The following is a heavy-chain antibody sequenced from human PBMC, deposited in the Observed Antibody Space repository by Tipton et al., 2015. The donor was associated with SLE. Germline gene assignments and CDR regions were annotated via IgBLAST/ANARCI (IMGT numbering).Heavy chain of an antibody. CDR2: IYYSGST. Sequence: GLVKPSETLSLTCTVSGGSISSHYWSWIRQPPGKGLEWIGYIYYSGSTNYNPSLKSRVTISVDTSKNQFSLKLSSVTAADTAVYYCARDSEQQLVLDYWGQGTLVTVSS. CDR1: GGSISSHY. J-gene: IGHJ4*02. CDR3: ARDSEQQLVLDY. V-gene: IGHV4-59*11. D-gene: IGHD6-13*01.